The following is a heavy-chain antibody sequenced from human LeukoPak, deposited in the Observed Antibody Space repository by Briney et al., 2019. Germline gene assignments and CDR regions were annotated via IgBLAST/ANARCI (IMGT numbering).Heavy chain of an antibody. J-gene: IGHJ4*02. CDR3: AKIPNYYGSGSMRLDDPRKTVVTANDY. CDR1: EFSVGSNY. Sequence: GGSLRLSCAASEFSVGSNYMTWVRQAPGKGLEWVSLIYSGGSTYYADSVKGRFTISRDNSKNTLYLQMNSLRAEDTAVYYCAKIPNYYGSGSMRLDDPRKTVVTANDYWGQGTLVTVSS. D-gene: IGHD3-10*01. CDR2: IYSGGST. V-gene: IGHV3-66*01.